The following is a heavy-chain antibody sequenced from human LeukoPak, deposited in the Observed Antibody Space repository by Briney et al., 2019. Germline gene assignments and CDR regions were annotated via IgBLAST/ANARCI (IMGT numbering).Heavy chain of an antibody. CDR3: ASVRDPTTVTTYSPYDY. D-gene: IGHD4-17*01. V-gene: IGHV1-2*02. J-gene: IGHJ4*02. CDR1: GYTFTDYC. CDR2: INPNSGGT. Sequence: ASVKVSCKASGYTFTDYCVHWVRQAPGQGLEWMGWINPNSGGTNYAQKFQGRVTMTRDTSISTAYMELSRLRSDDTAVYYCASVRDPTTVTTYSPYDYWGQGTLVTVSS.